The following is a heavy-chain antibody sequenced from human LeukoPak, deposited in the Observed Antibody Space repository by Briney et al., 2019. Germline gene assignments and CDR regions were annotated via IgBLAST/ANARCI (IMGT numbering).Heavy chain of an antibody. D-gene: IGHD6-19*01. CDR2: IIPILGIA. Sequence: GSSVKVSCKASGGTFSSYAISWVRQAPGQGLEWMGRIIPILGIANYAQKFQGRVTITADKSTSTAYMELSSLRSEDTAVYYCARDYGGWYADYWGQGTLVTVSS. CDR1: GGTFSSYA. CDR3: ARDYGGWYADY. J-gene: IGHJ4*02. V-gene: IGHV1-69*04.